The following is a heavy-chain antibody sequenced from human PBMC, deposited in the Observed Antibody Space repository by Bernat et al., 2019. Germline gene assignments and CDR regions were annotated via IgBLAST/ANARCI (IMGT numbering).Heavy chain of an antibody. D-gene: IGHD6-19*01. Sequence: EVQLLESGGDLVQPGGSLRLPCIVSGFTFSTYAMSWVRQAPGRGLEWVSTISGSGGGTYYADSVKGRFTIHGDNSKNTLYLQVNSLRAEDTAVYYCANTGNSAWRPYYFDYWGQGTLVTVSS. V-gene: IGHV3-23*01. J-gene: IGHJ4*02. CDR2: ISGSGGGT. CDR3: ANTGNSAWRPYYFDY. CDR1: GFTFSTYA.